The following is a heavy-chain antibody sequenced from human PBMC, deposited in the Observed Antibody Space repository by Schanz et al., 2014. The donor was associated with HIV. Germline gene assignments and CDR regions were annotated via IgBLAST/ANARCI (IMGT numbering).Heavy chain of an antibody. D-gene: IGHD3-3*01. CDR1: GFTFSSYG. CDR3: ARPDYDFWVDV. CDR2: MSYDGSVQ. Sequence: QVQLVESGGRVVQPGTSLRLSCAASGFTFSSYGLHWVRQAPGRGPEWVAVMSYDGSVQQYADSVRRRFTISRDNAKNSLYLQMNSLRAEDTAVYYCARPDYDFWVDVWGQGTTVIVSS. V-gene: IGHV3-33*03. J-gene: IGHJ6*02.